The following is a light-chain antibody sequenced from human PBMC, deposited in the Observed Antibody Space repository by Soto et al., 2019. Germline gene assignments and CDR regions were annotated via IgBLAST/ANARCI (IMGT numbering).Light chain of an antibody. Sequence: QSVLTQPPSVSGAPGQRVTISCTGTSSNIGAGYDVHWYQQVPGTAPKVLIYGNNNRPSGVPDRFSGSKSGTSASLAITGLQAEDEADYYCQSYDNGLSGYVFGIGTKLTVL. CDR1: SSNIGAGYD. J-gene: IGLJ1*01. V-gene: IGLV1-40*01. CDR3: QSYDNGLSGYV. CDR2: GNN.